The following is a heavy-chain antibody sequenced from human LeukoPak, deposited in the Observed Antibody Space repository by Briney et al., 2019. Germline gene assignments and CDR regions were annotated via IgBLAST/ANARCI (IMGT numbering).Heavy chain of an antibody. J-gene: IGHJ6*03. CDR1: ANSISSSNYF. D-gene: IGHD2-15*01. V-gene: IGHV4-39*01. CDR2: IHYSGNT. Sequence: SETLSLTCTVSANSISSSNYFWGWIRQPPGKGLEWIGSIHYSGNTYYNPSLKSRVTISVDTSKSQFSLGLSSVTAADTAVYYCARARYCSGGSCFYHYYYYYMDVWGKGTTVTVSS. CDR3: ARARYCSGGSCFYHYYYYYMDV.